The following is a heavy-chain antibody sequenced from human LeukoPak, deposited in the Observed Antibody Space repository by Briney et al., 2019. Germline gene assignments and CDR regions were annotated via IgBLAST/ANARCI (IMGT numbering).Heavy chain of an antibody. CDR3: ITLITIFGVVPN. J-gene: IGHJ4*02. Sequence: GGSLRLSCAASGFTFSSYSMNWVRQAPGKGLEWVSYISSSSSTIYYADSVKGRFTISRDNSKNTLYLQMNSLRAEDTAVYYCITLITIFGVVPNWGQGTLVTVSS. CDR1: GFTFSSYS. D-gene: IGHD3-3*01. CDR2: ISSSSSTI. V-gene: IGHV3-48*01.